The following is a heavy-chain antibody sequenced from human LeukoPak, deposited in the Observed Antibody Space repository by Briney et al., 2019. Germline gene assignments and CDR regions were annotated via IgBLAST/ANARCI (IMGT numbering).Heavy chain of an antibody. J-gene: IGHJ6*04. CDR2: IIPILGTV. V-gene: IGHV1-69*13. CDR1: GGTFNSYA. CDR3: ATEDGMDV. Sequence: ASVKVSCKASGGTFNSYAITWVPQAPGKGLEWMGRIIPILGTVNYAQKLQGRIRITADESTKTAYMEVSRLRSEDTAVYYCATEDGMDVWGKGTTVTVSS.